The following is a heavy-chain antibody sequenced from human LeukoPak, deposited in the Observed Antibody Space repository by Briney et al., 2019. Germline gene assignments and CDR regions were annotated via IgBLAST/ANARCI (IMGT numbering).Heavy chain of an antibody. D-gene: IGHD2-2*01. CDR1: GFTFSTYW. CDR2: IKLDGSEK. V-gene: IGHV3-7*03. J-gene: IGHJ4*02. Sequence: GGSLRLSCVASGFTFSTYWMTWVRQAPGKGLEWVANIKLDGSEKSYVDSVRGRFTISRDNAKNSLYLQMSSLRPDDTGVYYCATQPAAADVDYWGQGALVTVSS. CDR3: ATQPAAADVDY.